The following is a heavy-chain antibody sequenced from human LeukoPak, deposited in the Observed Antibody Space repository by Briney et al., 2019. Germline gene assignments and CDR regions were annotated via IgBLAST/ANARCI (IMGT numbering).Heavy chain of an antibody. Sequence: GASVKVSCKASGYTFTSYGISWVRQAPGQGLEWMGWISAYNGNTNYAQKLQGRVTMTTDTSTSTAYMELRSLRSDDTAVYYCATLRFLEWLPPAFDYWGKGTLVTVSS. CDR1: GYTFTSYG. CDR3: ATLRFLEWLPPAFDY. V-gene: IGHV1-18*01. J-gene: IGHJ4*02. D-gene: IGHD3-3*01. CDR2: ISAYNGNT.